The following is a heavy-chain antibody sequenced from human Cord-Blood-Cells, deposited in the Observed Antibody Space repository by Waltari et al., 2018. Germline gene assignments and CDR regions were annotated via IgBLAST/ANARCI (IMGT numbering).Heavy chain of an antibody. Sequence: EVQLVESGGGLVKPGGPLRLSFAASGFTFSNGGMTWVPQAPGKGLEWVCRIKSKTDGGTTDYAAPVKGRFTISRDDSKNTLYLQMNSLKTEDTAVYYCTTGGEGAFDIWGQGTMVTVSS. CDR3: TTGGEGAFDI. J-gene: IGHJ3*02. CDR2: IKSKTDGGTT. V-gene: IGHV3-15*01. D-gene: IGHD2-21*01. CDR1: GFTFSNGG.